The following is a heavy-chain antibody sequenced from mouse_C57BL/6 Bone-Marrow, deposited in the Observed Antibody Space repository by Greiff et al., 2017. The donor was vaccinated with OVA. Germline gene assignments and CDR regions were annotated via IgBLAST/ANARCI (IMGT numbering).Heavy chain of an antibody. Sequence: EMQRVESGGDLVKPGGSLKLSCAASGFTFSSYGMSWVRQTPDKRLEWVATISSGGSYTYYPDSVKGRFTISRDNAKNTLYLQMSSLKSEDTAMYYCARQAIYYDYDGRLYYAMDYWRQGTSVTVSS. CDR1: GFTFSSYG. CDR3: ARQAIYYDYDGRLYYAMDY. J-gene: IGHJ4*01. CDR2: ISSGGSYT. V-gene: IGHV5-6*01. D-gene: IGHD2-4*01.